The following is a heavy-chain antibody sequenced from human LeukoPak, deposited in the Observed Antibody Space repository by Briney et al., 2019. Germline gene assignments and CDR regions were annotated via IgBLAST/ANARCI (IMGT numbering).Heavy chain of an antibody. D-gene: IGHD3-3*01. CDR3: ARTPAFGVFTLTVNWFDP. Sequence: GGSLRLSCAASGFTFSSYAMSWVRQAPGKGLEWVSSIGGSASYTYYADSAKGRFTISRDESKNTLYLQMNSLRAEDTAVYYCARTPAFGVFTLTVNWFDPWGQGTLVIVSS. V-gene: IGHV3-23*01. CDR1: GFTFSSYA. J-gene: IGHJ5*02. CDR2: IGGSASYT.